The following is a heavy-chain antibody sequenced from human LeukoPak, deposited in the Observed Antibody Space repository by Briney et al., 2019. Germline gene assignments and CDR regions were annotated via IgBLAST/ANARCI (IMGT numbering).Heavy chain of an antibody. J-gene: IGHJ4*02. Sequence: PGGSLRLSCAASGFTFSSYAMGWVRQAPGKGLEWVSAISGSGGSTYNADSVKGRFTISRDNSKNTLYLQMNSLRAEDTAVYYCAGSVAGTFGFHFDYWGQGTLVTVSS. D-gene: IGHD6-19*01. V-gene: IGHV3-23*01. CDR2: ISGSGGST. CDR3: AGSVAGTFGFHFDY. CDR1: GFTFSSYA.